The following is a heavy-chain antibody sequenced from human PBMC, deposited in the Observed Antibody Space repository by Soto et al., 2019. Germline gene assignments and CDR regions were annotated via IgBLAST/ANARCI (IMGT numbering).Heavy chain of an antibody. D-gene: IGHD4-4*01. CDR3: ARGYRSLDY. Sequence: SETLSLTCTVSGGSISNYYWSWIRQLPGKGLEWIGYIYYSGSTNYNPSLKSRVTISVDTSKNQFSLKLSSVTAADTAVYYCARGYRSLDYWGQGTLVTVSS. V-gene: IGHV4-59*01. J-gene: IGHJ4*02. CDR1: GGSISNYY. CDR2: IYYSGST.